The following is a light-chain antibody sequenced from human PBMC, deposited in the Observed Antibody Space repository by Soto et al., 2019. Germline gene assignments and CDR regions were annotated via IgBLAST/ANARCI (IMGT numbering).Light chain of an antibody. CDR3: SSFNAHRCYV. V-gene: IGLV2-14*01. J-gene: IGLJ1*01. Sequence: QSALTQPTSVSVSPGQSITISCTGNSNDIGAYNHVSWYQQHPGKAPRLLIHGVRNRPSGISSRFSASKSGLTASLTISGFLAEDEADYYCSSFNAHRCYVFGTGTRSPS. CDR2: GVR. CDR1: SNDIGAYNH.